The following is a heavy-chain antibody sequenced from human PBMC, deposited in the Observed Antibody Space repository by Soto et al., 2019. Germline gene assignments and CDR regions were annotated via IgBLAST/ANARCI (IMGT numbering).Heavy chain of an antibody. J-gene: IGHJ4*02. CDR2: ISYDGSNK. V-gene: IGHV3-30-3*01. CDR3: AREDLSESSILDY. CDR1: GFTFSSYA. D-gene: IGHD1-26*01. Sequence: GGSLRLSCAASGFTFSSYAMHWVRQAPGKGLEWVAVISYDGSNKYYADSVKGRFTISRDNSKNTLYLQMNSLRAEDTAVYYCAREDLSESSILDYWGQGTLVTVSS.